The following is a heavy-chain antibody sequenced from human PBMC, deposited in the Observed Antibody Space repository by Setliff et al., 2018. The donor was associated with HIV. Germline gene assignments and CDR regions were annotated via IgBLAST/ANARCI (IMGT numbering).Heavy chain of an antibody. CDR3: ARDPILGGPDCFDY. V-gene: IGHV3-21*01. Sequence: GGSLRLSCAASGFTFRNYNFNWVRQAPGRGLEWVSSISIGSGAAIYYAESVQGRITVSRDNAKNSLYLQRNRLRVEDAAVYYCARDPILGGPDCFDYWGQGTLVTVSS. D-gene: IGHD1-26*01. CDR1: GFTFRNYN. J-gene: IGHJ4*02. CDR2: ISIGSGAAI.